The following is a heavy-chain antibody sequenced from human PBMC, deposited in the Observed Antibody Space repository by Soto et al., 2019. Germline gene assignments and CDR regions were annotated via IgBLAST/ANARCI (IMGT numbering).Heavy chain of an antibody. V-gene: IGHV1-46*01. CDR3: ASDRSSWYVTYYYCGMDV. J-gene: IGHJ6*02. CDR2: INSSGGST. CDR1: VYTFTSYY. D-gene: IGHD6-13*01. Sequence: AAVKVSCKAAVYTFTSYYMHLLLQTPVQGLEWMGIINSSGGSTSYAQKFQGRVTMTSDTSTSTVYMELSSLRSEDTAVYYCASDRSSWYVTYYYCGMDVWGQGTTVTVSS.